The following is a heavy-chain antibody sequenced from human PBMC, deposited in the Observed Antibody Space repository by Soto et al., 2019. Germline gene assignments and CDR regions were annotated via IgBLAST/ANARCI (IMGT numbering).Heavy chain of an antibody. Sequence: QVQLQESGPGLVKPSGTLSLTCAVSGGSISTHHWWSWVRQPPGKGLEWIGEIFHGGSINYNPSLKGRVTLSMHKSEHQFSLILSSLTAAHTAVYYCARCASASYPLGLDVWGQGTTVTLSS. CDR1: GGSISTHHW. J-gene: IGHJ6*02. D-gene: IGHD2-15*01. V-gene: IGHV4-4*02. CDR3: ARCASASYPLGLDV. CDR2: IFHGGSI.